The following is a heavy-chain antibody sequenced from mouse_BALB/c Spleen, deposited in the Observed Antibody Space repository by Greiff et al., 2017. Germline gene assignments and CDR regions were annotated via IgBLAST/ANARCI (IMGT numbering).Heavy chain of an antibody. V-gene: IGHV2-9*02. CDR3: ARDRGSTMITYFDD. CDR2: IWAGGST. CDR1: GFSLTSYG. Sequence: VKLMESGPGLVAPSQSLSITCTVSGFSLTSYGVHWVRQPPGKGLEWLGVIWAGGSTNYNSALMSRLSISKDNSKSQVFLKMNSLQTDDTAMYYCARDRGSTMITYFDDWGQGTTRTVSS. J-gene: IGHJ2*01. D-gene: IGHD2-4*01.